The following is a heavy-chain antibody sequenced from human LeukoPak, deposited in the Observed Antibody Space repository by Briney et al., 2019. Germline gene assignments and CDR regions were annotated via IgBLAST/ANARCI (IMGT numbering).Heavy chain of an antibody. D-gene: IGHD3-22*01. CDR3: ARVDSSGYFDY. CDR2: INHSGST. J-gene: IGHJ4*02. CDR1: GGSFSGYY. V-gene: IGHV4-34*01. Sequence: SETLSLTCAVYGGSFSGYYWSWIRQPPGKGLEWIGEINHSGSTNYNPSLKSRVTISVDTSKNQFSLKLSSVTAADTAVYYYARVDSSGYFDYWGQGTLVTVSS.